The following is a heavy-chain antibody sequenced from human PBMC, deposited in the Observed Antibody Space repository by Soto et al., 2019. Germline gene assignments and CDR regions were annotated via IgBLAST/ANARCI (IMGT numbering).Heavy chain of an antibody. Sequence: GGSLRLSCAASGFTFSSYAMSWVRQAPGKGLEWVSAISGSGGSTYYADSVKGRFTISRDNSKNTLYLQMNSLRAEDTGVYYCAKADGGARGEDAFDIWGQGTMVTVSS. D-gene: IGHD1-26*01. J-gene: IGHJ3*02. V-gene: IGHV3-23*01. CDR3: AKADGGARGEDAFDI. CDR1: GFTFSSYA. CDR2: ISGSGGST.